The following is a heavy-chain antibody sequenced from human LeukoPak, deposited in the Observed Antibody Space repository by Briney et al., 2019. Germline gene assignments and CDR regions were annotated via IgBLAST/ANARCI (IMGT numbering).Heavy chain of an antibody. D-gene: IGHD5-18*01. V-gene: IGHV4-59*01. J-gene: IGHJ5*02. CDR1: GGSISSYY. CDR3: ARGYSYGLWFDP. CDR2: IHHTGST. Sequence: PSETLSLTCTVSGGSISSYYWSWIRQTPGKGLEWIGYIHHTGSTNYNPSLKSRVTMSVDTSKNQFSLKLSPVTAADTAVYYCARGYSYGLWFDPWGQGTLVTVSS.